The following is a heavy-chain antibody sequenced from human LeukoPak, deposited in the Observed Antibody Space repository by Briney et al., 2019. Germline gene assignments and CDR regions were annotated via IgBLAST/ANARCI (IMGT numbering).Heavy chain of an antibody. J-gene: IGHJ4*02. CDR1: GFTFSGYA. D-gene: IGHD6-19*01. Sequence: GGSLRLSCAASGFTFSGYAMSWVRQAPGKGLEWVSGISGSGGSTYYADSVKGRFTISRDNSKNTLYLQMNSLRAEDTALYYCAKGGNVGSSGWYRAYYFDYWGQGTLLTVSS. CDR2: ISGSGGST. V-gene: IGHV3-23*01. CDR3: AKGGNVGSSGWYRAYYFDY.